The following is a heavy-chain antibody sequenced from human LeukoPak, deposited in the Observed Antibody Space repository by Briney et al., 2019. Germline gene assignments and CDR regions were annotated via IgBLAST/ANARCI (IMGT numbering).Heavy chain of an antibody. CDR2: ISSSSSTI. D-gene: IGHD3-22*01. CDR3: AKGHYDSSGHNYFDY. V-gene: IGHV3-48*01. Sequence: PGGSLRLSCAASGFTLSSYSVNWVRQAPGKGLEWVSYISSSSSTIYYADSVKGRFTISRDNSKNTLYLQMNSLRAEDTAVYYCAKGHYDSSGHNYFDYWGQGTLVTVS. CDR1: GFTLSSYS. J-gene: IGHJ4*02.